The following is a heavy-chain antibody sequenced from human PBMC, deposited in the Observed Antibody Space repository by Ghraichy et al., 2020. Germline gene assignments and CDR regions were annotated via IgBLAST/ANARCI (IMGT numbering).Heavy chain of an antibody. D-gene: IGHD3-10*01. Sequence: SETLSLTCAFYGGSFSDYYWSWIRQPPGKGLEWIGEINHSGSTNYNPSLKSRVTMSVDTSKNQFSLKLSSVTAADTAVYYCALTPRSYFGSGSYYRRSFDFWGQGTLVTVSS. CDR2: INHSGST. V-gene: IGHV4-34*01. CDR1: GGSFSDYY. J-gene: IGHJ4*02. CDR3: ALTPRSYFGSGSYYRRSFDF.